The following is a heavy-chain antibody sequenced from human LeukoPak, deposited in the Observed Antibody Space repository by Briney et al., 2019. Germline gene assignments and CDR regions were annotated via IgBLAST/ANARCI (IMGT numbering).Heavy chain of an antibody. V-gene: IGHV4-4*07. CDR3: AREPEVSGIYYFDY. J-gene: IGHJ4*02. Sequence: PSETLSLSCTVSGGSISSYYWSWIRQPAGKGLEWIGRIYTSGSTNYNPSLESRVTMSVDTSKNQFSLKLSSVTAADTAVYYCAREPEVSGIYYFDYWGQGTLVTVSS. D-gene: IGHD3-16*02. CDR2: IYTSGST. CDR1: GGSISSYY.